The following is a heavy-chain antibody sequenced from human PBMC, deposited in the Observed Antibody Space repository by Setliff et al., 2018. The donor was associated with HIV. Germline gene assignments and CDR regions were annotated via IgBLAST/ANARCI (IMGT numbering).Heavy chain of an antibody. CDR3: ARSDWELVLSSFDY. D-gene: IGHD1-26*01. CDR2: ISAYDGNT. CDR1: GYTFASYG. V-gene: IGHV1-18*01. Sequence: ASVKVSCKASGYTFASYGITWVRQAPGQGLGWMGWISAYDGNTNYAQKVRERVTLTTDTATNTAFMELKNLTSADTAVYCCARSDWELVLSSFDYWGQGTQVTVSS. J-gene: IGHJ4*02.